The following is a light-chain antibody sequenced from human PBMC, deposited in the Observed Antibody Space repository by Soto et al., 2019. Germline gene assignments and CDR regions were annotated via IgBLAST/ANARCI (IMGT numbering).Light chain of an antibody. V-gene: IGKV3-20*01. CDR1: QTVNSDY. CDR3: HQFGYSART. Sequence: EIVLTQSPGTLSLSPGETATLSCRASQTVNSDYLAWFQQRPGQAPRLLIFATSRRDTDIPDRFSGSGSGTDFTLAIRRLEPEDFAVDYCHQFGYSARTFGQGTKVE. CDR2: ATS. J-gene: IGKJ1*01.